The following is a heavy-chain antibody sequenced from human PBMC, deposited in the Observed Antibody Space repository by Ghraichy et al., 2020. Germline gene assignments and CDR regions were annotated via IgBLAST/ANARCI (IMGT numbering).Heavy chain of an antibody. CDR2: ISSSSSTI. CDR1: GFTFSSYS. D-gene: IGHD3-3*01. J-gene: IGHJ4*02. V-gene: IGHV3-48*02. CDR3: ARGVVVDY. Sequence: GESLNISCAASGFTFSSYSMNWVRQAPGKGLEWVSYISSSSSTIYYADSVKGRFTISRDNAKNSLYLQMNNLRDEDTAVYYCARGVVVDYWGQGTLVTVSS.